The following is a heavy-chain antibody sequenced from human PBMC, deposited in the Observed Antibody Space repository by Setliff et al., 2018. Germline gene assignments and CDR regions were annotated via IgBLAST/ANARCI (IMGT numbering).Heavy chain of an antibody. CDR1: GFSLSNARMG. V-gene: IGHV2-26*01. D-gene: IGHD3-22*01. Sequence: PTLVNPTETLTLTCTVSGFSLSNARMGVSWIRHPPGKTLEWLAHIFSNDEKSYSTSLESRLTISKDTSKSQVVLTMTNMDPADTATYYCARYYYDSSAYYPFLYWGQGMLVTVS. CDR3: ARYYYDSSAYYPFLY. J-gene: IGHJ4*02. CDR2: IFSNDEK.